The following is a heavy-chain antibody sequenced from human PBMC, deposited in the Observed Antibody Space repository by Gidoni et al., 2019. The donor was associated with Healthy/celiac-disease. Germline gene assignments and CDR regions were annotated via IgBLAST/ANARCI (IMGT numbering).Heavy chain of an antibody. Sequence: EVQLVESGGGLVQPGGSLRLSCAASGFTFSSYWMSWVRQAPGKGLEWLANIKQDGSEKYYVDSVKGRFTISRDNAKNSLYLQMNSLRAEDTAVYYCAREGSTVTTKDAFDIWGQGTMVTVSS. D-gene: IGHD4-17*01. J-gene: IGHJ3*02. CDR1: GFTFSSYW. CDR3: AREGSTVTTKDAFDI. V-gene: IGHV3-7*01. CDR2: IKQDGSEK.